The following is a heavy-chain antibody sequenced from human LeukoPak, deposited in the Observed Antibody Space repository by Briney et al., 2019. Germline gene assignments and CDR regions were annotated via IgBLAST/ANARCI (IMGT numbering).Heavy chain of an antibody. D-gene: IGHD6-19*01. V-gene: IGHV4-34*01. CDR3: ARLKGAPGYSSGWRTGYYYYGMDV. CDR2: INHSGST. Sequence: PSETLSLTCAVYGGSFSGYYWSWIRQPPGKGLEWIGEINHSGSTNYNPSLKSRVTISVDTSKNQFSLKLSSVTAADTAVCYCARLKGAPGYSSGWRTGYYYYGMDVWGQGTTVTVSS. CDR1: GGSFSGYY. J-gene: IGHJ6*02.